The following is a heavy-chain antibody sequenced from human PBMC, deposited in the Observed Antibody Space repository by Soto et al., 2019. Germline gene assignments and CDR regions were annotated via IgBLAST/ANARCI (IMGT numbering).Heavy chain of an antibody. CDR1: GYTFTSYG. V-gene: IGHV1-18*01. CDR2: ISAYNGNT. D-gene: IGHD6-13*01. J-gene: IGHJ4*02. Sequence: QVQLVQSGAEVKKPGASVKVSCKASGYTFTSYGISWVRQAPGQGLEWMGWISAYNGNTNYAQKLQGRVTTTPDTSTNTAYMELRNLRSDDTAVYYCARVIAAAADFDYWGQGTLVTVSS. CDR3: ARVIAAAADFDY.